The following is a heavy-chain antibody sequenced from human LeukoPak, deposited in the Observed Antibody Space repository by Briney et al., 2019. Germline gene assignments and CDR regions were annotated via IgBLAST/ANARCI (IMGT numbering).Heavy chain of an antibody. Sequence: GGSLRLSRAASGFTFSNYDMSWVRQAPGKGLEWVSSISDSGGSTYYADSVEGRFTISRDNSKNTLYLQMTNLRAADTAVYYCAKDLSRAVAADWFDPWDQGSLVTVSS. CDR3: AKDLSRAVAADWFDP. V-gene: IGHV3-23*01. CDR1: GFTFSNYD. J-gene: IGHJ5*02. D-gene: IGHD6-19*01. CDR2: ISDSGGST.